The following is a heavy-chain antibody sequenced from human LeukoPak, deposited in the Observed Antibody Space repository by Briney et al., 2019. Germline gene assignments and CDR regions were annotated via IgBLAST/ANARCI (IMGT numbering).Heavy chain of an antibody. Sequence: SVKVSCKASGATFSSYAISWVRQAPGQGLEWMGGIIPIFGTANYAQKFQGRVTITADESTSTAYMELSSLRSEDTAVYYCARDGGGHCSSTSCYVPDYYGMDVWGQGTTVTVSS. V-gene: IGHV1-69*13. D-gene: IGHD2-2*01. CDR3: ARDGGGHCSSTSCYVPDYYGMDV. J-gene: IGHJ6*02. CDR1: GATFSSYA. CDR2: IIPIFGTA.